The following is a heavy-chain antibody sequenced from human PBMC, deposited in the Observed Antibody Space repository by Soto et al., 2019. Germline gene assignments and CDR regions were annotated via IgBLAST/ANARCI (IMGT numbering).Heavy chain of an antibody. J-gene: IGHJ5*02. D-gene: IGHD6-13*01. CDR1: NGSISSGGSS. V-gene: IGHV4-30-2*01. Sequence: QLQLLESGSGLVKPSQPLSLTCAVSNGSISSGGSSWSWIRQPPGKALEWIGYIFQSGSTYYKSSLKSRVIISLDRSKNQSSLKLNSVTAADTGVYFCARGGSTWYFPWFDPWGQGALVTVS. CDR3: ARGGSTWYFPWFDP. CDR2: IFQSGST.